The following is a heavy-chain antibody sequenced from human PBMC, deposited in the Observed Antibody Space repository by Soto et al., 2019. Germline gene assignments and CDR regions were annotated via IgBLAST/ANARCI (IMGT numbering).Heavy chain of an antibody. V-gene: IGHV5-51*01. Sequence: GESLKISCKGSGYSFTSYCIGWVRQMPGKGLEWMGIIYPGDSDTRYSPSFQGQVTISADKSISTAYLQWSSLKASDTAMYYCARQGPRYSGYDPLDYWGQGTLVTVSS. J-gene: IGHJ4*02. D-gene: IGHD5-12*01. CDR2: IYPGDSDT. CDR1: GYSFTSYC. CDR3: ARQGPRYSGYDPLDY.